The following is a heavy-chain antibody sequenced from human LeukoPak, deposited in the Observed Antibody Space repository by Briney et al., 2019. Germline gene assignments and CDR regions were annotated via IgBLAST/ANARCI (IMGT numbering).Heavy chain of an antibody. V-gene: IGHV3-48*01. CDR2: VSSSSSTI. D-gene: IGHD1-26*01. CDR1: GFTFSSYS. CDR3: ASLAGGYFFDH. Sequence: PGGSLRLSCAASGFTFSSYSMNWVRQAPGKGLEWVSYVSSSSSTIYYADSVKGRFTISRDNAKNSLYLQINSPRVEDTAVYYCASLAGGYFFDHWGQGTLVTVSS. J-gene: IGHJ4*02.